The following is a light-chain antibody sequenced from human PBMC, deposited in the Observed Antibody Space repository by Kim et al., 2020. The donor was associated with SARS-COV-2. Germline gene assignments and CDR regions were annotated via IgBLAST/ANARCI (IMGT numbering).Light chain of an antibody. V-gene: IGKV1-27*01. J-gene: IGKJ1*01. CDR3: QKYNGAPWT. Sequence: DIQMTQSPSSLSASVGDRVTITCRASQGISKDLAWYQQKPGNAPKLLISAASALESGVPTSFSGSGSGTDFTLTISSLQPDDVATYYCQKYNGAPWTFGQGTKVEI. CDR1: QGISKD. CDR2: AAS.